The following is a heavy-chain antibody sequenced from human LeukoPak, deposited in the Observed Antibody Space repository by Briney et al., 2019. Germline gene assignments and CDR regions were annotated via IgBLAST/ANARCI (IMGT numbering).Heavy chain of an antibody. J-gene: IGHJ5*02. Sequence: SVKVSCKASGCTFSSYAISWVRQAPGQGLEWMGWIIPNFGTANYAQKFQGRVTITADESTSTAYMELSSLRSEDTAVYYCARAPSSSGWGIYNWFDPWGQGTLVTVSS. CDR2: IIPNFGTA. CDR1: GCTFSSYA. CDR3: ARAPSSSGWGIYNWFDP. V-gene: IGHV1-69*13. D-gene: IGHD6-19*01.